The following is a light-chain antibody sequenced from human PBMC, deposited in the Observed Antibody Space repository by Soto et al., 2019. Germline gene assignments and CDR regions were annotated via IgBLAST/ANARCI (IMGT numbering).Light chain of an antibody. Sequence: EIVLTQSPGTLSLSPGERATLSCRSSQSVSSSYLAWYQQKPGQAPRLLIYDASNRATGIPDRFSGSGSGTDFTLTISRLEPDDFAVYYCQQYGLPPTFGQGTKVEIK. J-gene: IGKJ1*01. CDR1: QSVSSSY. V-gene: IGKV3-20*01. CDR2: DAS. CDR3: QQYGLPPT.